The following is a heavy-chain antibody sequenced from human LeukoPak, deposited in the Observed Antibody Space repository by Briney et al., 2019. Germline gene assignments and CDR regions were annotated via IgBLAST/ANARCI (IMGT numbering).Heavy chain of an antibody. CDR3: VRDLT. CDR2: IYSDGSA. Sequence: PGGSLRLSCAASGFTFSDNRMSWVRQAPGKGLEWVSVIYSDGSAYYADSVKGRFTISRDNSKSTLYLQMNSLRADDTAVYHCVRDLTWGQGTLVTVST. J-gene: IGHJ5*02. CDR1: GFTFSDNR. V-gene: IGHV3-53*01.